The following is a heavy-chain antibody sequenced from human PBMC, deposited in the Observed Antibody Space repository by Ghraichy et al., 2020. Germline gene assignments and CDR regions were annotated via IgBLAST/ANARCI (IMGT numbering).Heavy chain of an antibody. CDR1: GFTFSSYW. D-gene: IGHD2-2*01. CDR2: IKQDGSEK. V-gene: IGHV3-7*03. CDR3: ARDGIVVVPAAIGWFDP. J-gene: IGHJ5*02. Sequence: GESLNISCAASGFTFSSYWMSWVRQAPGKGLEWVANIKQDGSEKYYVDSVMGRFTISRDNAKNSLYLQMNSLRAEDTAVYYCARDGIVVVPAAIGWFDPWGQGTLVTVSS.